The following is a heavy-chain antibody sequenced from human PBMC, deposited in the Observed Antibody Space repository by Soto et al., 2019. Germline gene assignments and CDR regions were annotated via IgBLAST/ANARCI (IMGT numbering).Heavy chain of an antibody. CDR1: GGSISRGGYS. CDR2: IYHSVST. J-gene: IGHJ4*02. Sequence: QLQLLESGSGLVKPSQTLSLTCAVSGGSISRGGYSWSWIRQPPGKGLEYIVYIYHSVSTYYNPSLKSRGTISVDRSTNQFSLRPSSVTAADTAVYYCARIPDYWGQGTLGTVSS. CDR3: ARIPDY. V-gene: IGHV4-30-2*01.